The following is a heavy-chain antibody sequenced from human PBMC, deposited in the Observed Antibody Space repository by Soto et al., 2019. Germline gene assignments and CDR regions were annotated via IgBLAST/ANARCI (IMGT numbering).Heavy chain of an antibody. CDR2: ISSSGCYI. Sequence: EVQLVESGGGLVKPGGSLRLSCVVSGFTFSSYSMNWVRQAPGKGLEWVSSISSSGCYIYYADSVKGRFTISRDNAKNALYLQMNCLRAEDTAVYYCARKLGATDYYFVMDVWGQGTTVTVSS. CDR1: GFTFSSYS. D-gene: IGHD1-26*01. CDR3: ARKLGATDYYFVMDV. V-gene: IGHV3-21*06. J-gene: IGHJ6*02.